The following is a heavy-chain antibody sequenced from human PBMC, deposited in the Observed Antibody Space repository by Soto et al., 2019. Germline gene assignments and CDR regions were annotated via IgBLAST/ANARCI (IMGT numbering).Heavy chain of an antibody. CDR3: ARDGELWFGDLNWFDT. Sequence: QVQLVQSGAEVKKPGASVKVSCQASGYTFTSYGISCVRQAPGQGLEWMGWLSAYNGNTNYAQKLQGRVTMTTDTSTSTAYMGLRSLRSDDTAVYYCARDGELWFGDLNWFDTRGQGPLLTVSS. CDR2: LSAYNGNT. D-gene: IGHD3-10*01. CDR1: GYTFTSYG. V-gene: IGHV1-18*01. J-gene: IGHJ5*02.